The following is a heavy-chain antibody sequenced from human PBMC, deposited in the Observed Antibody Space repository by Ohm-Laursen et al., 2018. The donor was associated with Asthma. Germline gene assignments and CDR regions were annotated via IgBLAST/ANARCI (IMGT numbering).Heavy chain of an antibody. Sequence: SSVKVSCKASGGTFSSYAISWVRQAPGQGLEWMGGIIPILGTANYAQKFQGRVTITADESTSTAYMELSSLRSEDTAVYYYARDEYSSSPTVSPYYYGMDVWGQGTTVTVSS. J-gene: IGHJ6*02. V-gene: IGHV1-69*01. CDR2: IIPILGTA. CDR3: ARDEYSSSPTVSPYYYGMDV. CDR1: GGTFSSYA. D-gene: IGHD6-6*01.